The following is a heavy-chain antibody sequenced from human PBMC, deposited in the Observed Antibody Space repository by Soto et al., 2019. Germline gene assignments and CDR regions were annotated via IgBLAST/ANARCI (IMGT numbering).Heavy chain of an antibody. V-gene: IGHV1-69*02. Sequence: QVQLVQSGAEVKKPGSSVKVSCKASGGTFSSYTISWVRQAPGQGLEWMGRIIPILGIANYAQKFQGRVTNXXDXPXSTAYKELSSLRSEDTAVYYCARMVAATHYYYGMDVWGQGTTVTVSS. CDR1: GGTFSSYT. CDR3: ARMVAATHYYYGMDV. D-gene: IGHD2-15*01. CDR2: IIPILGIA. J-gene: IGHJ6*02.